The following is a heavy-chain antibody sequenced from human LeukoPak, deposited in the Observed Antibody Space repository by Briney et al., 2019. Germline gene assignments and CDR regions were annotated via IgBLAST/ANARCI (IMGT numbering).Heavy chain of an antibody. CDR1: GFTFSGYG. V-gene: IGHV3-30*19. Sequence: GGSLRLSCAASGFTFSGYGMHWVRQAPGKGLEWVAVISYDGSNKYYADSVKGRFTISRDNSKNTLYLQMNSLRAEDTAVYYCASSGFADGTGDYWGQGTLVTVSS. CDR2: ISYDGSNK. J-gene: IGHJ4*02. CDR3: ASSGFADGTGDY. D-gene: IGHD6-19*01.